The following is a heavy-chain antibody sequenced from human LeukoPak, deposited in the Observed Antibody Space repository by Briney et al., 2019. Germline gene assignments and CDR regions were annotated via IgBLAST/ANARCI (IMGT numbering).Heavy chain of an antibody. CDR3: CGSYSPFDY. V-gene: IGHV3-7*01. CDR1: GFTFSSYW. D-gene: IGHD1-26*01. J-gene: IGHJ4*02. Sequence: PGGSLRLSCAASGFTFSSYWMSWVRQAPGKGLGWVANIKQDGSEKYYVDSVKGRFTISRDNAKNSLYLQMNSLRAEDTAVYYCCGSYSPFDYWGQGTLVTVSS. CDR2: IKQDGSEK.